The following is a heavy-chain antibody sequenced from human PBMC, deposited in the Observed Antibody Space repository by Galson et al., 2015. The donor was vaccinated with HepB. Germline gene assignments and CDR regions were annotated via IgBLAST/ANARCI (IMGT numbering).Heavy chain of an antibody. Sequence: SLRLSCAASGFTFSNAWMSWVRQAPGKGLEWVGRIKSKTDGGTTDYAAPVKGRFTISRDDSKNTLYLQMNSLKTEDTAVYYCTTGARWGGVGYYGSGSYYRRYYYYGMDVWGQGTTVTVSS. CDR3: TTGARWGGVGYYGSGSYYRRYYYYGMDV. J-gene: IGHJ6*02. CDR2: IKSKTDGGTT. D-gene: IGHD3-10*01. V-gene: IGHV3-15*01. CDR1: GFTFSNAW.